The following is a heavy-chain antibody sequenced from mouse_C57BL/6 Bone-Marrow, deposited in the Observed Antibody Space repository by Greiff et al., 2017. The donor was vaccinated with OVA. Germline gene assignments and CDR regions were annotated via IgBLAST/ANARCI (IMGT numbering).Heavy chain of an antibody. CDR1: GFTFTNYY. CDR3: ARYKGRVAVDYFDY. D-gene: IGHD1-1*01. J-gene: IGHJ2*01. Sequence: DVKLVESGGGLVQPGDSLSLSCAASGFTFTNYYMSWVRPPPGKALEWLAFIRNKPNGSTTEYSASVKGRFTISRDNSQSILYLQMNALRAEDSATYYCARYKGRVAVDYFDYWGQGTALTVSS. CDR2: IRNKPNGSTT. V-gene: IGHV7-3*01.